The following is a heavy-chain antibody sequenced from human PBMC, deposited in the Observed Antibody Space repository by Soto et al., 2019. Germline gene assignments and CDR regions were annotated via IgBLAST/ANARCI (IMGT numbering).Heavy chain of an antibody. CDR2: IYYSGST. J-gene: IGHJ4*02. D-gene: IGHD1-1*01. CDR1: GASISNYY. CDR3: ARDTTPSL. V-gene: IGHV4-59*01. Sequence: SQPLSLTCTVSGASISNYYWSWIRQPPGKGLEWIGYIYYSGSTNYNPSLKSRVTISVDTSKNQFSLKLSSVTAADTAMYYCARDTTPSLWGQGTLVTVSS.